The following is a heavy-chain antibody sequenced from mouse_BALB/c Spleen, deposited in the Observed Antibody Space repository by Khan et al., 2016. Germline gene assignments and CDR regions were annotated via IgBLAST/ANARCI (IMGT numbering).Heavy chain of an antibody. J-gene: IGHJ3*01. Sequence: EVKLLESGGGLVQPGGSLKFSCAASGFDFSRYWMSWVRQAPGKGLEWIGEINPDSSMINYTPSLKDKFIISRDNAKNMLYLQMSKVRSEDTALYYCARRVNYSWFAYWGQGTLVTVSA. V-gene: IGHV4-1*02. CDR2: INPDSSMI. CDR3: ARRVNYSWFAY. CDR1: GFDFSRYW. D-gene: IGHD2-1*01.